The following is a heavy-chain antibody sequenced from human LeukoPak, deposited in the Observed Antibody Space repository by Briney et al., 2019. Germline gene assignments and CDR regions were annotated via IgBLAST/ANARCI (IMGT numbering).Heavy chain of an antibody. J-gene: IGHJ4*02. CDR1: GGSISSSTYY. CDR3: ARHGADIVVVPSGSIVY. Sequence: SETLSLTYTVSGGSISSSTYYWGWIRQPPGKGLEWIGGIYSSGSSYYNPSLKSRVAISVDTSKNQFSLKLSSVTAADTAVYYCARHGADIVVVPSGSIVYWGQGTLVTVSS. D-gene: IGHD2-2*01. CDR2: IYSSGSS. V-gene: IGHV4-39*01.